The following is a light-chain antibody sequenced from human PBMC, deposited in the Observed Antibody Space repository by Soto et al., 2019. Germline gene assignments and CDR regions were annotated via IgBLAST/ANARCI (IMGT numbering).Light chain of an antibody. CDR2: GAT. CDR3: QQCYSTPPT. J-gene: IGKJ2*01. Sequence: DIQMTQSPSSLSASVGDRVTITCRASQSIDTYLNWYQHKPGKAPKLLIFGATSLQSGVPSRFSGSGSGPEFSLTISSLQHEDFATYYCQQCYSTPPTFAQGTKLEI. CDR1: QSIDTY. V-gene: IGKV1-39*01.